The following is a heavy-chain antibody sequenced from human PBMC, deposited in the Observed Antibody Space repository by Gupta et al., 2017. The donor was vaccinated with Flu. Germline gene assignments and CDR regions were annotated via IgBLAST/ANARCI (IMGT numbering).Heavy chain of an antibody. CDR2: IFYRGDT. CDR3: ARLPYPAGASVSNFFDS. Sequence: YYWGWVRQPPGNGLEWIGNIFYRGDTFYNPSLKRRVTISVDTSKNQFFLKVHSVTATDTAVYFCARLPYPAGASVSNFFDSWGQGTLVTVSS. CDR1: YY. D-gene: IGHD1-26*01. V-gene: IGHV4-39*01. J-gene: IGHJ4*02.